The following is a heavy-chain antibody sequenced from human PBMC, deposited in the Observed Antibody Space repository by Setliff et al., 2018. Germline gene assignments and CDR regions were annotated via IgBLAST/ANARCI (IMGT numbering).Heavy chain of an antibody. CDR2: INTNTGNP. CDR3: ARASRFATIVWKGDYYMDV. V-gene: IGHV7-4-1*02. Sequence: ASVKVSCKASGYSFSTYAMSWIRQAPGQGLEWMGRINTNTGNPSYARGFTGRFVFSLDTSVSTAYLQISSLKPEDTAMYYCARASRFATIVWKGDYYMDVWGKGTTVTVSS. J-gene: IGHJ6*03. CDR1: GYSFSTYA. D-gene: IGHD3-16*02.